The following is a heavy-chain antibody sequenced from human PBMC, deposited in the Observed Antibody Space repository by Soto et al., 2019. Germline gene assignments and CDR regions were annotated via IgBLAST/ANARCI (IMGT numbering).Heavy chain of an antibody. Sequence: PSETLSLTCAVSGGSISSSNWWSWVRQPPGKGLEWIGEIYHSGSTNYNPSLKSRVTISVGKSKNQFSLKLSSVTAADTAVYYCARGYNMAGSSWYYYYYRMDVWGQGTTVTVSS. CDR1: GGSISSSNW. CDR3: ARGYNMAGSSWYYYYYRMDV. V-gene: IGHV4-4*02. J-gene: IGHJ6*02. D-gene: IGHD6-13*01. CDR2: IYHSGST.